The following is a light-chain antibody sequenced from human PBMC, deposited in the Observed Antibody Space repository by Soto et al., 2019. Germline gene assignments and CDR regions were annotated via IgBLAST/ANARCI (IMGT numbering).Light chain of an antibody. Sequence: DIQMTQSPSSVSASVGDRVTITCRASQTLNNYLTWFQQKPGKAPKVLIYCASTLQSGVPSRFSGSGSGAEFTLTISSLQPEDFATYYCQQSFSPLLTFGGGTKVEMK. CDR1: QTLNNY. V-gene: IGKV1-39*01. CDR3: QQSFSPLLT. J-gene: IGKJ4*01. CDR2: CAS.